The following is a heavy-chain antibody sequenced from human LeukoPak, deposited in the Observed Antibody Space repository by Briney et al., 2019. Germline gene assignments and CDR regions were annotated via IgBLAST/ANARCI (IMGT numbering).Heavy chain of an antibody. CDR3: ARTYSSSSLHWFDP. Sequence: SETLSLTCTVSGGSINSYYWSWIRQPAGKGLEWIGRIYSSGSTNYNPSLKSRVSMSVDTSKNQFSLKLSSVTAADTAVYYCARTYSSSSLHWFDPWGQGTLVTVSS. D-gene: IGHD6-6*01. CDR1: GGSINSYY. J-gene: IGHJ5*02. V-gene: IGHV4-4*07. CDR2: IYSSGST.